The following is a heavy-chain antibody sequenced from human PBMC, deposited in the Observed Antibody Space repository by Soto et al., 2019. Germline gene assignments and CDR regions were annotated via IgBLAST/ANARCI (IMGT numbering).Heavy chain of an antibody. CDR2: INAGNGNT. V-gene: IGHV1-3*01. D-gene: IGHD5-18*01. J-gene: IGHJ6*02. CDR3: ACIFSGGYSYGFYYYGMDV. Sequence: GASVKVSCKASGYTFSSYAMHWVRQAPGQRLEWMGWINAGNGNTKYSQKFQGRVTITRDTSASTAYMELSSLRSGDTAVYYCACIFSGGYSYGFYYYGMDVWGQGTTVTVSS. CDR1: GYTFSSYA.